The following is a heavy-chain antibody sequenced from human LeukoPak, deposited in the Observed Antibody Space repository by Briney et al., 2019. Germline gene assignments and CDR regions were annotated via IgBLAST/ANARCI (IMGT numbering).Heavy chain of an antibody. V-gene: IGHV3-23*01. D-gene: IGHD5-18*01. J-gene: IGHJ4*02. Sequence: GRSLRLSCVASGFTFSNYWMTWFRQTPGKGLEWVSSIFPSGGEIHYADSVRGRFTISRDNSKSTLSLQMNSLRVEDTAIYYCATYRQVLLPFESWGQGTLVTVSS. CDR3: ATYRQVLLPFES. CDR1: GFTFSNYW. CDR2: IFPSGGEI.